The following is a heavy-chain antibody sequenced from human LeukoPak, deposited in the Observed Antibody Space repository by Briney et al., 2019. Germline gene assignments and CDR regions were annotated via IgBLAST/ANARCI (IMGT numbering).Heavy chain of an antibody. V-gene: IGHV1-2*04. CDR1: GYTFTGYY. CDR2: INPNSGGT. Sequence: ASVKVSCKASGYTFTGYYMHWVRQAPGQGLEWMGWINPNSGGTNYAQKFQGWVTMTRDTSISTAYMELSSLRSEDTAVYYCARGGPPQYSSGWTGFDYWGQGTLVTVSS. J-gene: IGHJ4*02. D-gene: IGHD6-19*01. CDR3: ARGGPPQYSSGWTGFDY.